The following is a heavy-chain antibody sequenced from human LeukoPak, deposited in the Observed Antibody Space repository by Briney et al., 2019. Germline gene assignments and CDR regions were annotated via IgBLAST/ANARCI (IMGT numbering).Heavy chain of an antibody. D-gene: IGHD1-26*01. CDR1: GFTFSSYA. J-gene: IGHJ3*02. CDR2: ISGSGGHT. CDR3: ARITSGSYYGDAFHI. Sequence: QPGGSLRLSCAASGFTFSSYAMSWVRQAPGKGLEWVSAISGSGGHTYYADSVKGRFTISRDNPKNTLHLQMNSLRAEDTAVYYCARITSGSYYGDAFHIWGQGTMVAVSS. V-gene: IGHV3-23*01.